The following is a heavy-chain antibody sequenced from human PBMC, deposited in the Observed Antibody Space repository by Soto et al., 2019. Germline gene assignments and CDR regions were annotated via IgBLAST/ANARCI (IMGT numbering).Heavy chain of an antibody. CDR1: GGSISSGGYY. CDR3: ARRFPFFGDKSWYFDL. D-gene: IGHD3-3*01. CDR2: IYYSGST. J-gene: IGHJ2*01. Sequence: QVQLQESGPGLVKPSQTLSLTCTVSGGSISSGGYYWSWIRQHPGKGLEWIGYIYYSGSTYYNPSLQRRVTLSVDTSKNQFSLKLSSVTAADTAVYYCARRFPFFGDKSWYFDLWGRGTLVTVSS. V-gene: IGHV4-31*03.